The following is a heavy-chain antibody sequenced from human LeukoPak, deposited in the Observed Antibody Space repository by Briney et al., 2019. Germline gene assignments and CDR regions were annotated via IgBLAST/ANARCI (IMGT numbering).Heavy chain of an antibody. CDR2: IKEDGSER. V-gene: IGHV3-7*03. CDR3: ASDRGYSYGPLDY. CDR1: AFIFSGHW. D-gene: IGHD5-18*01. Sequence: GGSLRLSCEGSAFIFSGHWMNWVRQTPGKGLEWVASIKEDGSERQYVDSVKGRFSISRDNSKNTVYLQMSDLRAEDTAVYYCASDRGYSYGPLDYWGQGTLVTVSS. J-gene: IGHJ4*02.